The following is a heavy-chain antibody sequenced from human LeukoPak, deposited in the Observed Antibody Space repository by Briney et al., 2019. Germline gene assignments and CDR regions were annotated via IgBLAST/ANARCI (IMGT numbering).Heavy chain of an antibody. Sequence: ASVKVSCKASGGTFSSYAISWVRQAPGQGLEWMGGIIPIFGTANYAQKFQGRVTITTDESTSTAYMELSSLRSEDTAVYYCARSRDSSGYYFNWSDPWGQGTLVTVSS. CDR2: IIPIFGTA. CDR3: ARSRDSSGYYFNWSDP. J-gene: IGHJ5*02. V-gene: IGHV1-69*05. D-gene: IGHD3-22*01. CDR1: GGTFSSYA.